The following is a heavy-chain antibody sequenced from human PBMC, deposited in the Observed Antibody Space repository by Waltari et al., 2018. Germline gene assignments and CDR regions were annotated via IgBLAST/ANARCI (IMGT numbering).Heavy chain of an antibody. CDR2: IYSSGST. CDR3: ARASYGSGSSWFDP. J-gene: IGHJ5*02. CDR1: GGSISTHF. V-gene: IGHV4-59*11. Sequence: QVQLQESGPGLVKPSETLSLICSVSGGSISTHFWGWIRQPPGKPLEWIGNIYSSGSTNYNPSLTSRVTISLDMSKKQFSLKLRSVSAADTAVYYCARASYGSGSSWFDPWGQGNLVTVSS. D-gene: IGHD3-10*01.